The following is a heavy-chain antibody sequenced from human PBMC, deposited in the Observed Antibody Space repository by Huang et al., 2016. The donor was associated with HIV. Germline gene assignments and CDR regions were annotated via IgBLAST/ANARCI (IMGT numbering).Heavy chain of an antibody. V-gene: IGHV1-69*13. Sequence: QVQLVQSGAEVKTPGSSVKVSCKASGGTFSKYAISWVRQAPGQGLGWMGGISPMSGTPNYARKLQGRVTSTADDATSTTYVEVSSLRSEDTALYYCARGQLGSYGDYDVLYWGQGTLVTVSS. CDR1: GGTFSKYA. CDR2: ISPMSGTP. D-gene: IGHD4-17*01. CDR3: ARGQLGSYGDYDVLY. J-gene: IGHJ4*02.